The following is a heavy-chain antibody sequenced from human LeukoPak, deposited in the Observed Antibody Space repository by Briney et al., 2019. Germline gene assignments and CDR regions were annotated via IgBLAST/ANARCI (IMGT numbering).Heavy chain of an antibody. CDR1: GGTFSSYA. V-gene: IGHV1-69*06. Sequence: SVKVSCKASGGTFSSYAISWVRQAPGQGREWMGGIIPIFGTANYAQKFQGRVTITSDKSTSTAYMELSSLRSEDTAVYYCARRYYGSGSYPYYFDYWGQGTLVTVSS. J-gene: IGHJ4*02. CDR2: IIPIFGTA. D-gene: IGHD3-10*01. CDR3: ARRYYGSGSYPYYFDY.